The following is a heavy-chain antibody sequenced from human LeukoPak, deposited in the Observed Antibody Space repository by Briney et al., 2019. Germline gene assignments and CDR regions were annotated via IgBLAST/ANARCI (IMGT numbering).Heavy chain of an antibody. CDR1: GGSFSGYY. V-gene: IGHV4-34*01. D-gene: IGHD3-16*01. CDR2: INHSGST. J-gene: IGHJ4*02. Sequence: PSETLSLTCAVYGGSFSGYYWSWIRQPPGKGLEWIGEINHSGSTNYNPSLKSRVTISVDTSKNQFSLKLSSVTAADTAVYYCAGCVWGSCGYWGQGTLVTVSS. CDR3: AGCVWGSCGY.